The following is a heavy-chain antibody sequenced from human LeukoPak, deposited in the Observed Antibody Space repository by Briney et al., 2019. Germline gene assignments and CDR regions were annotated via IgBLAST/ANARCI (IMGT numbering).Heavy chain of an antibody. J-gene: IGHJ5*02. D-gene: IGHD3-10*01. V-gene: IGHV3-21*01. CDR1: GFTFSSYS. Sequence: GGSLRLSCAASGFTFSSYSMNWVRQAPGKGLEWVSSISSSSSYIYYADSVKGRFTISRDNAKNSLYLQMNSLRAEYTAVYYCARVGYGSGSYGLWFDPWGQGTLVTVSS. CDR3: ARVGYGSGSYGLWFDP. CDR2: ISSSSSYI.